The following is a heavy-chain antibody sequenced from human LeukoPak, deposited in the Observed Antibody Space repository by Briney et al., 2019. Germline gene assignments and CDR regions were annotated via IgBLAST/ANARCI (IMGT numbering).Heavy chain of an antibody. V-gene: IGHV3-30*02. Sequence: GGPLRLSCAASGFTISSHGMHWVRQAPGKGLEWVAFLQCNGNNNYYADVVKGRFAISRDNSKNSLHLQMNSLRPEDTAVYYCARSFSAREYFEHWGQGTLVTVPS. J-gene: IGHJ1*01. D-gene: IGHD6-6*01. CDR3: ARSFSAREYFEH. CDR2: LQCNGNNN. CDR1: GFTISSHG.